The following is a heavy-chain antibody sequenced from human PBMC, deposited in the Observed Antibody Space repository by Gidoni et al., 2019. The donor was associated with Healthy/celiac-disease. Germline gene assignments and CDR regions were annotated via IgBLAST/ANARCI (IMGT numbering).Heavy chain of an antibody. D-gene: IGHD5-18*01. Sequence: QVQLQESGPGLVKPSETLSLTCTVSGGSISSYYWSWIRQPPGKGLEWIGYIYYSGSTNYNPSLKSRVTISVDTSKNQFSLKLSSVTAADTAVYYCARGDSYGPHPFDYWGQGTLVTVSS. V-gene: IGHV4-59*01. CDR2: IYYSGST. CDR3: ARGDSYGPHPFDY. CDR1: GGSISSYY. J-gene: IGHJ4*02.